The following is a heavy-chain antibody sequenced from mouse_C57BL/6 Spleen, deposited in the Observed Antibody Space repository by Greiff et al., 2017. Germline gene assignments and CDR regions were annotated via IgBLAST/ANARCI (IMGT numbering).Heavy chain of an antibody. CDR1: GYTFTSYW. CDR3: ARRADYDPWYFDV. Sequence: QVQLQQPGAELVRPGSSVKLSCKASGYTFTSYWMHWVKQRPIQGLEWIGNIDPSDSETHYNQKFTDKATLTVDKASSTAYMQLSSLTSAAAAVYYSARRADYDPWYFDVWGTGTTVTVSS. CDR2: IDPSDSET. J-gene: IGHJ1*03. D-gene: IGHD2-4*01. V-gene: IGHV1-52*01.